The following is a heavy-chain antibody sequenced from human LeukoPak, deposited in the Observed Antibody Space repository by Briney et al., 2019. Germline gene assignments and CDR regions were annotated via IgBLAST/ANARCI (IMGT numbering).Heavy chain of an antibody. J-gene: IGHJ4*02. CDR2: ITNSGSTI. V-gene: IGHV3-11*01. CDR3: ARDRDCGTTTCSVDY. CDR1: GFSFSDYY. Sequence: GGSLRLSCAASGFSFSDYYMSWFRQAPGKGLERISYITNSGSTIYYAESVKGRFTISRDDAKNSLYLQMNNLRAEDTAVYYCARDRDCGTTTCSVDYWGQGTLVTVSS. D-gene: IGHD2-2*01.